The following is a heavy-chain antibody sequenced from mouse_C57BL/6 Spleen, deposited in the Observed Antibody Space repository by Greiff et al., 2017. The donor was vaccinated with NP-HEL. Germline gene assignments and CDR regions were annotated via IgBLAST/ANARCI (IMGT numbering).Heavy chain of an antibody. J-gene: IGHJ2*01. D-gene: IGHD4-1*01. CDR2: IYPGDGDT. Sequence: QVQLQQSGAELVKPGASVKISCKASGYAFSSYWMNWVKQRPGKGLEWIGQIYPGDGDTNYNGKFKGKATLTADKSSSTAYMQLGSLTSEDSAVYFCAREELGRGYFDYWGQGTTLTVSS. V-gene: IGHV1-80*01. CDR3: AREELGRGYFDY. CDR1: GYAFSSYW.